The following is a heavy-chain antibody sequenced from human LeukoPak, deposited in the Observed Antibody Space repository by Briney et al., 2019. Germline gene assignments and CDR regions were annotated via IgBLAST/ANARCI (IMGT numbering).Heavy chain of an antibody. CDR1: GGSISSYY. Sequence: SETLSLTCTVSGGSISSYYWSWIRQPPGKGLEWIGYIYYSGSTNYNPSLKSRVTISVDTSKNQFSLKLSSVTAADTAVYYCARDPGDYWGQGTLVTVSS. J-gene: IGHJ4*02. CDR2: IYYSGST. CDR3: ARDPGDY. V-gene: IGHV4-59*01.